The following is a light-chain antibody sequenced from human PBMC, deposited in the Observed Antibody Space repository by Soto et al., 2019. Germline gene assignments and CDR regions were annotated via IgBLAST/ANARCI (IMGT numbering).Light chain of an antibody. V-gene: IGKV3-11*01. J-gene: IGKJ4*01. Sequence: IVLTQSPATLSLSPGERATLSCRARQPIYTYLSWYQQKPGQAPRLLIYGVSNRATGVPARFSGSGSGTDFTLTISSLQPEDFATYYCQQVNVYPSTFGGGTKVDIK. CDR1: QPIYTY. CDR2: GVS. CDR3: QQVNVYPST.